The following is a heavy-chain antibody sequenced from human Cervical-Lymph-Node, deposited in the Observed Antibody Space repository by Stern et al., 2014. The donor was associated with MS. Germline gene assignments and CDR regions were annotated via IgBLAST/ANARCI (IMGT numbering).Heavy chain of an antibody. J-gene: IGHJ3*02. CDR2: ISSSSSYI. V-gene: IGHV3-21*01. D-gene: IGHD1-26*01. CDR1: GFTFSSYS. CDR3: ARDLLNSGHDAFHI. Sequence: EMQLVESGGGLVKPGGSLRLSCAASGFTFSSYSMNWVRQAPGKGLEWVSSISSSSSYIYYADSVKGRFTISRDNAKNSVYLQMNSLRAEDTAVYYCARDLLNSGHDAFHIWGQGTMVTVSS.